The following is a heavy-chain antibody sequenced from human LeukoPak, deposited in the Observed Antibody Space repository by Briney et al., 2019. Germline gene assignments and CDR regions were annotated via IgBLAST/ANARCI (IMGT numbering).Heavy chain of an antibody. CDR3: ARDGVNYYDISGYDI. V-gene: IGHV4-4*07. Sequence: SETLSLTCSVSGDSISYFYWSWIRQAAGKGLEWIGRISGSGSTDYNASLKSRVTMSVDTSKSQLSLKVISVTAADTAVYYCARDGVNYYDISGYDIWGRGTLVTVSS. CDR1: GDSISYFY. D-gene: IGHD3-22*01. CDR2: ISGSGST. J-gene: IGHJ4*02.